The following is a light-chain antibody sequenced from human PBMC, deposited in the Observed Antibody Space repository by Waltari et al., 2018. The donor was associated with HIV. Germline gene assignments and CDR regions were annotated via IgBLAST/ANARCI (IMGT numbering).Light chain of an antibody. CDR2: DVS. J-gene: IGLJ1*01. CDR3: CSYAGSYTYV. CDR1: SSDVGGYNY. V-gene: IGLV2-11*01. Sequence: QSALTQPHSVSGSPGQSVTISCTGTSSDVGGYNYVSWYQQHPGEAPKLMIYDVSKRPSGVPDRLSGSKSGNTASLTISGLQAEDEADYYCCSYAGSYTYVFGTGTKVTVL.